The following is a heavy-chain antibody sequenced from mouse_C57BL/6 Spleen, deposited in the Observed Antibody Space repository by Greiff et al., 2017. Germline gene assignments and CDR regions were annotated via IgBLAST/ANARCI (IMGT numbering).Heavy chain of an antibody. V-gene: IGHV1-26*01. J-gene: IGHJ3*01. D-gene: IGHD1-1*01. CDR2: INPNNGAT. Sequence: EFQLHQSGPELVKPGASVKISCKASGYTFTDYYMNWVKQSHGTSLEWIGDINPNNGATSYNQKFKGKATLTVEESSRTAYMARPGFTSLDSLVYYCARFHYYASSFWFAYWGQGTLVTVSA. CDR3: ARFHYYASSFWFAY. CDR1: GYTFTDYY.